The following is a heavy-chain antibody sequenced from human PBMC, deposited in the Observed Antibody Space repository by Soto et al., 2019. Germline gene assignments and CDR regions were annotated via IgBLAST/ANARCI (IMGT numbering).Heavy chain of an antibody. V-gene: IGHV3-11*01. CDR1: GFTFSDYY. Sequence: PGGSLRLSCAASGFTFSDYYMSWIRQAPGKGLEWVSYISSSGSTIYYADSVKGRFTISRDNAKNSLYLQMNSLRAEDTAVYYCASTSSIAARRREVWFDPWGQGTLVTVSS. CDR2: ISSSGSTI. CDR3: ASTSSIAARRREVWFDP. D-gene: IGHD6-6*01. J-gene: IGHJ5*02.